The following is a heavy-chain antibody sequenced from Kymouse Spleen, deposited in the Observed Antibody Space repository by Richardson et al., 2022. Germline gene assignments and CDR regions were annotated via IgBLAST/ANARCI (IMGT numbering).Heavy chain of an antibody. J-gene: IGHJ6*02. Sequence: QVQLQESGPGLVKPSETLSLTCTVSGGSVSSGSYYWSWIRQPPGKGLEWIGYIYYSGSTNYNPSLKSRVTISVDTSKNQFSLKLSSVTAADTAVYYCARDSSSWYGYYYYGMDVWGQGTTVTVSS. CDR1: GGSVSSGSYY. D-gene: IGHD6-13*01. V-gene: IGHV4-61*01. CDR2: IYYSGST. CDR3: ARDSSSWYGYYYYGMDV.